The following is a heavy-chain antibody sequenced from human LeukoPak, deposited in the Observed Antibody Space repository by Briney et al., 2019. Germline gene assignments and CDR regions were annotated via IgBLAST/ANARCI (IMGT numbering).Heavy chain of an antibody. CDR2: INHSGST. CDR1: GGSFSGYY. D-gene: IGHD1/OR15-1a*01. J-gene: IGHJ4*02. V-gene: IGHV4-34*01. CDR3: AIIGRTRFVDY. Sequence: PSETLSLTCAVYGGSFSGYYWSWIRQPPGKGLEWIGEINHSGSTNYNPSLKSRVTISVDTSKNQFSLKLSSVTAADTAVYYCAIIGRTRFVDYWGQGTLVTVSS.